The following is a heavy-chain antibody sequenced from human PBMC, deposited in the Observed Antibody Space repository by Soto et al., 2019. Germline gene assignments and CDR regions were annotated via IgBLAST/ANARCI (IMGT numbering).Heavy chain of an antibody. D-gene: IGHD2-15*01. CDR2: IKNKADVGTP. Sequence: EFHVVESGGGLVKPGGSLRLSCAASGFTFSDAWMSWVRQSPGKGLEWVARIKNKADVGTPDYPAPTTGRFIVSRKDASSRLHLHVNNLKTEDTAIYYCSPPGSYRDKRRHRGYLDVRGRGTLVPAS. CDR3: SPPGSYRDKRRHRGYLDV. J-gene: IGHJ2*01. CDR1: GFTFSDAW. V-gene: IGHV3-15*01.